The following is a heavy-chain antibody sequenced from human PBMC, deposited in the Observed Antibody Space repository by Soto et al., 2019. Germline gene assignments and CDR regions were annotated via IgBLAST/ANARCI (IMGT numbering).Heavy chain of an antibody. J-gene: IGHJ4*02. CDR2: IIPIFGTA. V-gene: IGHV1-69*13. CDR1: GGTFSSYA. D-gene: IGHD3-10*01. CDR3: ARVFGELLFGYFDY. Sequence: ASVKVSCKASGGTFSSYAISWVRQAPGQGLEWMGGIIPIFGTANYAQKFQGRVTITADESTSTAYMELSSLRSEDTAVYYCARVFGELLFGYFDYWGQGTLVTVSS.